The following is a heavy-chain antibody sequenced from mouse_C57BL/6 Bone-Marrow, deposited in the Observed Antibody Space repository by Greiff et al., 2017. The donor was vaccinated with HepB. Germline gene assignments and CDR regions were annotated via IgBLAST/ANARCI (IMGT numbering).Heavy chain of an antibody. J-gene: IGHJ2*01. CDR2: IDPENGDT. V-gene: IGHV14-4*01. CDR3: TTRFYDGYPYFDY. D-gene: IGHD2-3*01. Sequence: VQLKESGAELVRPGASVKLSCTASGFNIKDDYMHWVKQRPEQGLEWIGWIDPENGDTEYASKFQGKATITADTSSNTAYLQLSSLTSEDTAVYYCTTRFYDGYPYFDYWGQGTTLTVSS. CDR1: GFNIKDDY.